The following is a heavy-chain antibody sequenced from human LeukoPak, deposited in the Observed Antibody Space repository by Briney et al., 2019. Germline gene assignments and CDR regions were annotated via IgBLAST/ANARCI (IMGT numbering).Heavy chain of an antibody. V-gene: IGHV3-23*01. Sequence: GGSLRLSCTASGFTFSTYPLTWVGQAPGKGPEWVSTIGTSGDTYYADSVKGRFTISRDNSNNALYLHMNSLRAEDAAVYYCAKSKIVQGRGYFDLWGRGTLVTVSS. J-gene: IGHJ2*01. D-gene: IGHD1-26*01. CDR1: GFTFSTYP. CDR2: IGTSGDT. CDR3: AKSKIVQGRGYFDL.